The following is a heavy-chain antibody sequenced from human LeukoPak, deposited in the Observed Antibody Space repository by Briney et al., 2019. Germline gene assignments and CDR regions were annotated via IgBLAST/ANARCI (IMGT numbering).Heavy chain of an antibody. Sequence: GGSLRLSCAASGFTFSNAWMSWVRQAPGKGLEWVGRIKRKTDGGTTDYAAPVKGRFTISRDDSKNTVYLQMNSLKTEDTAAYYCSAATVTSSGLFYFDYWGQGTLVTVSS. D-gene: IGHD4-17*01. J-gene: IGHJ4*02. CDR1: GFTFSNAW. CDR3: SAATVTSSGLFYFDY. CDR2: IKRKTDGGTT. V-gene: IGHV3-15*01.